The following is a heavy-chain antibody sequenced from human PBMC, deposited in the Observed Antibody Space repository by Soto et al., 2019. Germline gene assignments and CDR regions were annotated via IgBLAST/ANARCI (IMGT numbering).Heavy chain of an antibody. CDR2: ISAYNGNT. Sequence: ASVKVSCKASGYTFTSYGITWVRQAPGQGLEWMGWISAYNGNTNYAQKLQGRVTMTTDTSTSTAYMELRSLRSDDTAVNYCASAYRVASMVRGETYYFDSGGQEPLVTVSS. D-gene: IGHD3-10*01. V-gene: IGHV1-18*01. CDR3: ASAYRVASMVRGETYYFDS. J-gene: IGHJ4*02. CDR1: GYTFTSYG.